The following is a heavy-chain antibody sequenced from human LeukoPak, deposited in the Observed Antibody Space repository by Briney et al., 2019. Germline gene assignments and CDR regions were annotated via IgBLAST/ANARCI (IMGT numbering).Heavy chain of an antibody. J-gene: IGHJ5*02. CDR2: INSDGSST. CDR3: AREKLLWFGELSRRPFDP. D-gene: IGHD3-10*01. V-gene: IGHV3-74*01. CDR1: GFTFSSYW. Sequence: GGSLRLSCAASGFTFSSYWMHWVRQAPGKGLVWVSRINSDGSSTSYADSVKGRFTISRDNAKNTLYLQMNSLRAEDTAVYYCAREKLLWFGELSRRPFDPWGQGTLVTVSS.